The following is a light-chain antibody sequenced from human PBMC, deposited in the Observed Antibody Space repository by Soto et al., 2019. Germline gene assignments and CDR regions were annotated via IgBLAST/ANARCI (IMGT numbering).Light chain of an antibody. J-gene: IGLJ1*01. CDR2: EVS. CDR1: SSDVGSYNL. V-gene: IGLV2-23*02. Sequence: QSVLTQPASVSGSPGQSITISGTGTSSDVGSYNLVSWYQQHPGKAPKLMIYEVSKRPSGVSNRFSGSKSGNTASLTISGLQAEDEADYYCCSYAGSSTPYVFGTGTKVTVL. CDR3: CSYAGSSTPYV.